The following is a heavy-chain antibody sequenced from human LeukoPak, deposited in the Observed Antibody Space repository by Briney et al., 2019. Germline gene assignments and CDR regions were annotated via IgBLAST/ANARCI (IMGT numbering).Heavy chain of an antibody. V-gene: IGHV4-4*09. J-gene: IGHJ4*02. CDR3: ARADGYRSEIDY. CDR2: IYTSGST. CDR1: GGSISSYY. D-gene: IGHD5-24*01. Sequence: SETLSLTCTVSGGSISSYYWSWIRQPPAKGLEWIGYIYTSGSTNYNPSLKSRVTISVDTSKNQFSLKLSSVTAADTAVYYCARADGYRSEIDYWGQGTLVTVSS.